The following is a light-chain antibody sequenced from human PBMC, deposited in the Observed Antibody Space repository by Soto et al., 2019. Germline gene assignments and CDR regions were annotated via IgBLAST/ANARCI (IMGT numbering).Light chain of an antibody. CDR1: QSISRS. CDR2: DIF. V-gene: IGKV3-11*01. Sequence: EIVLTQSPSTLSLSPGDRATLSCRASQSISRSLAWYQQKPGQAPRLLIYDIFTRATGIPARFSGSGSGTDFTLTISSLEPEDFAVYDCQHRSNWPIYTFGQGTKLEIK. CDR3: QHRSNWPIYT. J-gene: IGKJ2*01.